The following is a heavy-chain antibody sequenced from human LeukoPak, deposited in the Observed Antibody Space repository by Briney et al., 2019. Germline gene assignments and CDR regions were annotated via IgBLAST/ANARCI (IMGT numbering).Heavy chain of an antibody. J-gene: IGHJ4*02. V-gene: IGHV3-21*01. CDR1: GFTFSSYS. Sequence: PGGSLRLSCAASGFTFSSYSMNWVRQAPGKGLEWVSSISSSSSYIYYADSVKGRFTISRDNAKNSLFLQMNSLTADDTALYYCARERTTIVSGTTIGAYWGQGTLVTVSS. CDR3: ARERTTIVSGTTIGAY. D-gene: IGHD2/OR15-2a*01. CDR2: ISSSSSYI.